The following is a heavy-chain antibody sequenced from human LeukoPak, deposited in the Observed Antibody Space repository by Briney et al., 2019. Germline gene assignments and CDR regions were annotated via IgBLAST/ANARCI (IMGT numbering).Heavy chain of an antibody. CDR3: ARHVSIWFGDFPRAYYYMDV. D-gene: IGHD3-10*01. CDR2: INHSGST. V-gene: IGHV4-34*01. CDR1: GGSFSGYY. Sequence: SETLSLTCAVYGGSFSGYYWSWIRQPPGKGLEWIGEINHSGSTNYNPSLKSRVTISVDTSKNQFSLKLSSVTAADTAVYYCARHVSIWFGDFPRAYYYMDVWGKGTTVTISS. J-gene: IGHJ6*03.